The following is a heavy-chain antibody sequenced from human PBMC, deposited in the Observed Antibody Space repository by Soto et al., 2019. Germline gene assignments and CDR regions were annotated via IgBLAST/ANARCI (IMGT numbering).Heavy chain of an antibody. CDR3: CSPKPSYATSLYYFDN. Sequence: GGSLRLSCSASGLSFGIYTISWFRQAPGKGLEWVGFIRGEAYGGTTEYAASVKGRFTISRDDSKGIAYLQMNSLKTEDTAVYYCCSPKPSYATSLYYFDNWGQGTLVTVSS. V-gene: IGHV3-49*03. J-gene: IGHJ4*02. CDR1: GLSFGIYT. CDR2: IRGEAYGGTT. D-gene: IGHD2-2*01.